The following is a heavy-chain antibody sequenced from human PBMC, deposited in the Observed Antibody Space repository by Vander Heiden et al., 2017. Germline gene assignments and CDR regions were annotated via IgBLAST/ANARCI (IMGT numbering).Heavy chain of an antibody. Sequence: QLQLHESGPGLAKPSETLPPTPTVPGGSISSSTYYGGWIRQPPGKGREWIGTIYYSRSIYYNPAHKSRVTISVDTSMDQFSRRLSSVTAADTAVYYCARLYDFWSRTWFDPWGHGTLVTVSS. J-gene: IGHJ5*02. CDR1: GGSISSSTYY. CDR3: ARLYDFWSRTWFDP. D-gene: IGHD3-3*01. V-gene: IGHV4-39*01. CDR2: IYYSRSI.